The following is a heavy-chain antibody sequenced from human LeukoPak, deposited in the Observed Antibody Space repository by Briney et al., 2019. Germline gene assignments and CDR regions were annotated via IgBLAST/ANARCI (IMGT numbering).Heavy chain of an antibody. V-gene: IGHV6-1*01. CDR1: GDSVSTNSAA. Sequence: SQTLSLTCAISGDSVSTNSAAWNWIRQSPSRGLEWLGRTYYKSKWYNDYAVSVKGRITINPDTSKNQFSLKLSSVTAADTAVYYCARVVVVVPNYWFDPWGQGTLVTVSS. CDR2: TYYKSKWYN. CDR3: ARVVVVVPNYWFDP. J-gene: IGHJ5*02. D-gene: IGHD2-15*01.